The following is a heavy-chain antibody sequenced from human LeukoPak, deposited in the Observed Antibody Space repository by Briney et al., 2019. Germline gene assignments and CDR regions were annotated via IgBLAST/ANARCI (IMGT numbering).Heavy chain of an antibody. CDR2: ISSSSSYI. D-gene: IGHD1-1*01. Sequence: GGSLRLSCAASGFTFSSYSMNWVRQAPGKGLEWVSSISSSSSYIYYADSVKGRFTISRDNAKNSLYLQMNSLRAEDTAVYYCARRTTRTGEYYYYMDVWGKGTTVTVSS. J-gene: IGHJ6*03. V-gene: IGHV3-21*01. CDR3: ARRTTRTGEYYYYMDV. CDR1: GFTFSSYS.